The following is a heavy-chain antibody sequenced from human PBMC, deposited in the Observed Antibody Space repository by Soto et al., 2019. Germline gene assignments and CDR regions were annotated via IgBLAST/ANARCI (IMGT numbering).Heavy chain of an antibody. CDR1: GFSFDGYA. J-gene: IGHJ5*02. D-gene: IGHD6-6*01. CDR2: ISWNSGNI. CDR3: VKASTYSSSQGWFDP. V-gene: IGHV3-9*01. Sequence: EVQLVESGGGLVQPGRSLRLSCAASGFSFDGYAMNWVRQPPGKGLEWVSGISWNSGNIDYADSVKGRFTISRDNAKNSLYLQMNSLIAEDTALYYCVKASTYSSSQGWFDPCGQGTMGTVSS.